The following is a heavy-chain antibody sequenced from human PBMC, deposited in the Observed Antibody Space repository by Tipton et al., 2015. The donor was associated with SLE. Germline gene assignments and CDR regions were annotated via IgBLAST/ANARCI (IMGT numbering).Heavy chain of an antibody. Sequence: TLSLTCAVSGYSISSGYYWGWIRQPPGKGLEWIGNIYHSGSTYYNPSLKSRVTISVDTSKNQFSLKLSSVTAADTAVYYCARGGVTIFGVVIRSKLDVWGQGTTVPVSS. CDR3: ARGGVTIFGVVIRSKLDV. CDR2: IYHSGST. J-gene: IGHJ6*02. CDR1: GYSISSGYY. D-gene: IGHD3-3*01. V-gene: IGHV4-38-2*01.